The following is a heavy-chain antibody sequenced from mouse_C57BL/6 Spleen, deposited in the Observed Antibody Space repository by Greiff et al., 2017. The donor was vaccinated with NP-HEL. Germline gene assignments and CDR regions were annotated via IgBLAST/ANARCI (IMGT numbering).Heavy chain of an antibody. Sequence: VQLQQPGAELVKPGASVKLSCKASGYTFTSYWMQWVKQRPGQGLEWIGEIDPSDSYTNYNQKFKGKATLTVDTSSSTAYMQLSSLTSEDSAVYYCARGDGYFGYWGQGTTLTVSS. V-gene: IGHV1-50*01. CDR2: IDPSDSYT. CDR1: GYTFTSYW. CDR3: ARGDGYFGY. J-gene: IGHJ2*01. D-gene: IGHD2-3*01.